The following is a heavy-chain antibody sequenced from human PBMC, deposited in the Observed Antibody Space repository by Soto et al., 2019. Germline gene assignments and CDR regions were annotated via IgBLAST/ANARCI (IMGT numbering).Heavy chain of an antibody. CDR3: ERIAGASRGNDN. D-gene: IGHD6-25*01. V-gene: IGHV6-1*01. Sequence: SQTLSLTCAISGDSVSSNSAAWNWIRQSPSGGLEWLGRTYYRSKWNYDYAVSVKSRININPDTSKNQFSLQLNAVTPEDTAMNYGERIAGASRGNDNGGQGTLATVSS. CDR1: GDSVSSNSAA. CDR2: TYYRSKWNY. J-gene: IGHJ4*02.